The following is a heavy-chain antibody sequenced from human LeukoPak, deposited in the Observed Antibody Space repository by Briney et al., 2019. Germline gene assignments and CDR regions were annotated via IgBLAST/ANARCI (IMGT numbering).Heavy chain of an antibody. CDR2: IYYSGST. CDR3: ARRGFCSSTSCYVFDY. D-gene: IGHD2-2*01. Sequence: PSETLSLTCTVSGGSMSNYYWSWIRQPPGKGLEWIGYIYYSGSTNYNPSLKSRLTMSVDTSKNQFSLKLTSVTAADTAVYYCARRGFCSSTSCYVFDYWGQGSLVTVSS. CDR1: GGSMSNYY. J-gene: IGHJ4*02. V-gene: IGHV4-59*01.